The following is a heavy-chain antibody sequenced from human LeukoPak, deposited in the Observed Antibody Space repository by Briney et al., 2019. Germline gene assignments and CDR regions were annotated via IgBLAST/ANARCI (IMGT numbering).Heavy chain of an antibody. CDR1: GFSLSTSGMC. CDR3: ARIMVRGVTHAFDI. Sequence: SGPALVKPTQTLTLTCTFSGFSLSTSGMCVSWIRQPPGKALEWLARIDWDDDKYYSTSLKTRLTISKDTSKNQVFLTMTNMDPVDTATYYCARIMVRGVTHAFDIWGQGTMVTVSS. CDR2: IDWDDDK. V-gene: IGHV2-70*11. J-gene: IGHJ3*02. D-gene: IGHD3-10*01.